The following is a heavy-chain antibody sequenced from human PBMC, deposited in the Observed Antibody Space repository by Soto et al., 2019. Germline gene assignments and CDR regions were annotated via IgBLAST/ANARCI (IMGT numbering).Heavy chain of an antibody. CDR2: IYYSGST. D-gene: IGHD3-22*01. J-gene: IGHJ5*02. CDR3: ASSYDSSGYWGNWFDP. V-gene: IGHV4-31*03. CDR1: GGSISSGGYY. Sequence: SETLSLTCTVSGGSISSGGYYWSWIRQHPGKGLEWIGYIYYSGSTYYNPSLKSRVTISVDTSKNQFSLKLSSVTAADTAVYYCASSYDSSGYWGNWFDPWGQGTLVTVSS.